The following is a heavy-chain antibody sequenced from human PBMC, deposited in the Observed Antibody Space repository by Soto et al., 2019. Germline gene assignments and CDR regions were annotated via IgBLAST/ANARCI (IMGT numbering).Heavy chain of an antibody. CDR2: INPNGGAT. D-gene: IGHD6-6*01. CDR3: ARGPRVLAPIHSFCEY. Sequence: ASVKVSCKASGYTFIDYYMHWVRQAPGQGLEWMGWINPNGGATNYAQKFQGWVTMTRDTSISTASMELSRLRSDDTAVYYCARGPRVLAPIHSFCEYWGQGTLVTVSS. J-gene: IGHJ4*02. V-gene: IGHV1-2*04. CDR1: GYTFIDYY.